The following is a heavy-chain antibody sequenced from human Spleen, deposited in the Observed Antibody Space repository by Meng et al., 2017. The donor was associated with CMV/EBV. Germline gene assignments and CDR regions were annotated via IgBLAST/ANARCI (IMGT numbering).Heavy chain of an antibody. V-gene: IGHV1-2*02. D-gene: IGHD2-15*01. Sequence: SGYTFSGYYMHWVRQAPGQGLEWMGWFNPHSGGTNYAQKFQGRVTMTRDTSINTAYMELSRLRSDDTAVYYCVRDQLSLGRLGWLDPWGQGTLVTVSS. J-gene: IGHJ5*02. CDR1: GYTFSGYY. CDR3: VRDQLSLGRLGWLDP. CDR2: FNPHSGGT.